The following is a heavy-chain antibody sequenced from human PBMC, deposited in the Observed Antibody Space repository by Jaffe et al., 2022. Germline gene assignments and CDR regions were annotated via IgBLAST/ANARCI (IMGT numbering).Heavy chain of an antibody. D-gene: IGHD2-15*01. CDR1: GFTFSSYG. J-gene: IGHJ4*02. CDR3: AKESCGGSCYSYDY. CDR2: IRYDGSNK. V-gene: IGHV3-30*02. Sequence: QVQLVESGGGVVQPGGSLRLSCAASGFTFSSYGMHWVRQAPGKGLEWVAFIRYDGSNKYYADSVKGRFTISRDNSKNTLYLQMNSLRAEDTAVYYCAKESCGGSCYSYDYWGQGTLVTVSS.